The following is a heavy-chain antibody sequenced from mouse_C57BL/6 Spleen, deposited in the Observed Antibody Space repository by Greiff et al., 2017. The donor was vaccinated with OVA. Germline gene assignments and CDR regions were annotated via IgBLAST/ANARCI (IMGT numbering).Heavy chain of an antibody. CDR3: AIYYGNFWFAY. D-gene: IGHD2-1*01. CDR2: IYPSDSET. J-gene: IGHJ3*01. V-gene: IGHV1-61*01. Sequence: VQLQQPGAELVRPGSSVKLSCKASGYTFTSYWMDWVKQRPGQGLEWIGNIYPSDSETHYNQKFKDKATLTVDKSSSTAYMQLSSLTSEDSAVYYCAIYYGNFWFAYWGQGTLVTVSA. CDR1: GYTFTSYW.